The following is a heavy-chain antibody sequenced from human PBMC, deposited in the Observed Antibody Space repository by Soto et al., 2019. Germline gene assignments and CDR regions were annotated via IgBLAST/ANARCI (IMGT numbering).Heavy chain of an antibody. D-gene: IGHD6-19*01. CDR3: ARDFSSGWPSGWFDP. CDR2: INPNSGGT. V-gene: IGHV1-2*02. CDR1: GYTFTGYY. J-gene: IGHJ5*02. Sequence: ASVKVSCKASGYTFTGYYMHWVRQAPGQGLEWMGWINPNSGGTNYAQKFQGRVTMTRDTSISTAYMELSRLRSDDTAVYYCARDFSSGWPSGWFDPWRQRTLVTVPS.